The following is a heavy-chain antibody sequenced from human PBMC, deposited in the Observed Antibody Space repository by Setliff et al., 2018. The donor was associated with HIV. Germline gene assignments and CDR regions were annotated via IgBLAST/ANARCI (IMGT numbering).Heavy chain of an antibody. D-gene: IGHD2-2*01. Sequence: LSLTCTVSGGSISSGGYYWSWIRHRPEKGLEWIGYIYYSGTTYYNPSLKSRLRMSVDTSKNQFTLKVISMTAADTAVYYCARLSCSSNSCPFDYWVQGTLVTVSS. CDR1: GGSISSGGYY. J-gene: IGHJ4*02. V-gene: IGHV4-31*03. CDR2: IYYSGTT. CDR3: ARLSCSSNSCPFDY.